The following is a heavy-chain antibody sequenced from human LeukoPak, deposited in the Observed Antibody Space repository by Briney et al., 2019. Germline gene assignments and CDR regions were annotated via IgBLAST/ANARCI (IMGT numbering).Heavy chain of an antibody. J-gene: IGHJ4*02. CDR3: ARVLMVYAILGFDY. V-gene: IGHV3-30-3*01. CDR2: TSYDESNK. Sequence: GGSLRLSCAASGFTFSSYAMHWVRQAPGKGLEWVAVTSYDESNKYYADSVKGRFTISRDNSKNTLYLQMNSLRAEDTAVYYCARVLMVYAILGFDYWGQGTLVTVSS. D-gene: IGHD2-8*01. CDR1: GFTFSSYA.